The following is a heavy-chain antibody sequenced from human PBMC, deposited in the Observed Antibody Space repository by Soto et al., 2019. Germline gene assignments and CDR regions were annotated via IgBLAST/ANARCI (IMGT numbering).Heavy chain of an antibody. CDR1: GLTVSTNY. CDR2: IYSVGTT. Sequence: GGSLRLSCAVSGLTVSTNYMNWVRQAPGKGLEWVSVIYSVGTTYYADSVKGGFTISRDNSKDTLYLQMNSLGAEDTAVYYCARESRGRFLGWPHGFDIWGQGTMVTVSS. CDR3: ARESRGRFLGWPHGFDI. J-gene: IGHJ3*02. V-gene: IGHV3-66*01. D-gene: IGHD3-3*01.